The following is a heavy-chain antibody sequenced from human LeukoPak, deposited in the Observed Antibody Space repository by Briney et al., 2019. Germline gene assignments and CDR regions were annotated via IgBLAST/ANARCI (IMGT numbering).Heavy chain of an antibody. CDR3: ARYHYDYGDYYFDY. V-gene: IGHV4-59*11. CDR1: GGSISSHY. D-gene: IGHD4-17*01. CDR2: IYYTGSA. J-gene: IGHJ4*02. Sequence: SETLSLTCTVSGGSISSHYWSWIRQSPGKGLEWIAYIYYTGSADYNPSLESRVTISLDTSKYQFSLNLSSVTAADTAVYYCARYHYDYGDYYFDYWGQGALVTVSS.